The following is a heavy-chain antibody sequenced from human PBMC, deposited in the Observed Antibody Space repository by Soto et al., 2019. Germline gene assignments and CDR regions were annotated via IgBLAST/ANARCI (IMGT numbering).Heavy chain of an antibody. CDR1: GGTFSSYT. CDR3: ARDDVDTAMPYGMDV. D-gene: IGHD5-18*01. CDR2: IIPMLGIA. V-gene: IGHV1-69*04. Sequence: ASVKVSCKASGGTFSSYTFSWVRQAPGQGLEWMGRIIPMLGIANYAQKFQGRVTITADKSTSTAYMELSSLRSEDTAVYYCARDDVDTAMPYGMDVWGQGTTVTVS. J-gene: IGHJ6*02.